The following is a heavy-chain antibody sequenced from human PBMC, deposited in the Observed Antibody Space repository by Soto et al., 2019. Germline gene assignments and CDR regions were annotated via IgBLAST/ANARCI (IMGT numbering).Heavy chain of an antibody. D-gene: IGHD6-19*01. CDR3: AKDSNGWAHDPIDI. CDR2: IWYDESIT. V-gene: IGHV3-33*06. Sequence: QVQLVESGGGVVQPGTSLRLSCAASGFTFSSYGMHWVRQAPGMGLEWVAVIWYDESITSYADSVKGRRTISRDNSRNRLYLQMNSLRAEDTPVYFCAKDSNGWAHDPIDIWGQGTMVTFSS. CDR1: GFTFSSYG. J-gene: IGHJ3*02.